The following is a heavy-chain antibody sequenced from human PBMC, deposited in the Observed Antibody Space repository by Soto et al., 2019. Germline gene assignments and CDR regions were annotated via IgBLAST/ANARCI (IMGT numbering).Heavy chain of an antibody. Sequence: SETLSLTCTVSGCSISSGGYYWSWIRQHPGKGLEWIGYIYYSGSTYYNPSLKSRVTISVDTSKNQFSLKLSSVTAADTAVYYCARGPDRYYYDSSGYEYFQHWGQGTLVTVSS. CDR1: GCSISSGGYY. CDR2: IYYSGST. J-gene: IGHJ1*01. D-gene: IGHD3-22*01. CDR3: ARGPDRYYYDSSGYEYFQH. V-gene: IGHV4-31*03.